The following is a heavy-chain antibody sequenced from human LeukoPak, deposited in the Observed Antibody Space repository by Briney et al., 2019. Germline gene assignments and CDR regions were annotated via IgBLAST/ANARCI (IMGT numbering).Heavy chain of an antibody. D-gene: IGHD3-10*01. Sequence: GASVKVSCKASGGTFSSYAISWVRQAPGQGLEWMGGIILIFGTANYAQKFQGRVTITADKSTSTAYMELSSLRSEDTAVYYCASSRGLRHYFDYWGQGTLVTVSS. CDR2: IILIFGTA. J-gene: IGHJ4*02. V-gene: IGHV1-69*06. CDR3: ASSRGLRHYFDY. CDR1: GGTFSSYA.